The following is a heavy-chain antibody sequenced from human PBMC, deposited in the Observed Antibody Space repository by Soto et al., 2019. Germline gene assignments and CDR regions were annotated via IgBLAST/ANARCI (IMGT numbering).Heavy chain of an antibody. Sequence: SVKVSCKASGFTFTSSAVQWVRQARGQRLEWIGWIVVGSGNTNYAQKFQERVTITRDMSTSTAYMELSSLRSEDTAVYYCAADEPYYFVSGSLQGHYYYYYGMDVWGQGTTVTVSS. CDR1: GFTFTSSA. J-gene: IGHJ6*02. D-gene: IGHD3-10*01. CDR3: AADEPYYFVSGSLQGHYYYYYGMDV. CDR2: IVVGSGNT. V-gene: IGHV1-58*01.